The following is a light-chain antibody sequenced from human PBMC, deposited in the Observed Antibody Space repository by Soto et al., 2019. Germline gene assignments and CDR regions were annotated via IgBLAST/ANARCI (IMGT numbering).Light chain of an antibody. CDR1: QSLTMR. CDR2: KTS. V-gene: IGKV1-5*03. CDR3: DDWTYYSWK. Sequence: DIHMTQSPSTLSASVGDRVTITCRASQSLTMRLAWHQPKPGKAPNHLIYKTSSLESGVPSRFIGSGSGTAFTVTFSSLGLDDFATCYGDDWTYYSWKFGQGTEV. J-gene: IGKJ1*01.